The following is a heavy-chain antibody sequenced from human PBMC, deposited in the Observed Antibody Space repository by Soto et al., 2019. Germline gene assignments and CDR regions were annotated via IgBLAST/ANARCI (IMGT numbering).Heavy chain of an antibody. CDR2: IYPGDSDT. CDR3: ATPSYCGCSCTITPYHYFGLAV. Sequence: EVQLVQSGAEVKKPGDSLKISCKGSGYNFATYLIGWVRQMPGKGLEWMGIIYPGDSDTRYSPSFQGQVTISADRSTTTAFLQFTSLNAPDTAMYYCATPSYCGCSCTITPYHYFGLAVWGPRPTVTVSS. J-gene: IGHJ6*02. V-gene: IGHV5-51*01. CDR1: GYNFATYL. D-gene: IGHD2-21*01.